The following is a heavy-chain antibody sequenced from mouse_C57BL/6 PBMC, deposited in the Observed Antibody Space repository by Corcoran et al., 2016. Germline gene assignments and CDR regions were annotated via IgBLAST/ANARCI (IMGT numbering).Heavy chain of an antibody. CDR3: ARRGGSSYPYFDY. CDR1: GYAFSSYW. Sequence: QVQLQQSGAELVKPGASVKISCKVSGYAFSSYWMNWVKQRPGKGLEWIGQIYPGDGDTNYNGKFKGKATLTADKSSSTAYMQLSSLTSEDSAVYFCARRGGSSYPYFDYWGQGTTLTVSS. CDR2: IYPGDGDT. V-gene: IGHV1-80*01. D-gene: IGHD1-1*01. J-gene: IGHJ2*01.